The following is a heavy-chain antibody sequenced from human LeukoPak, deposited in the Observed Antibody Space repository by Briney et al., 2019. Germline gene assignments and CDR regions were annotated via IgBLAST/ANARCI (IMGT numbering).Heavy chain of an antibody. V-gene: IGHV4-39*07. CDR1: GGSISSSSYY. Sequence: PSETLSLTCTVSGGSISSSSYYWGWIRQPPGKGLEWIGSIYYSGSTYYNPSLKSRVTISVDTSKNQFSLKLSSVTAADTAVYYCARVKEEQLAWFDPWGQGTLVTVSS. CDR3: ARVKEEQLAWFDP. D-gene: IGHD6-13*01. CDR2: IYYSGST. J-gene: IGHJ5*02.